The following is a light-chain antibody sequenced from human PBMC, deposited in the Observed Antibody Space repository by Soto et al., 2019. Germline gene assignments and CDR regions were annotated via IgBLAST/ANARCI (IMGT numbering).Light chain of an antibody. CDR2: DAS. CDR1: QSINRW. V-gene: IGKV1-5*01. Sequence: DIQMTPSPSTLSASVGDRVTITCRASQSINRWLAWYQQRPGKAPSLLISDASSLESGVPSRFSGSGSGTEFTLTISSLQPEDFATYHCQQYNTSPWTFGQGTKVEIK. CDR3: QQYNTSPWT. J-gene: IGKJ1*01.